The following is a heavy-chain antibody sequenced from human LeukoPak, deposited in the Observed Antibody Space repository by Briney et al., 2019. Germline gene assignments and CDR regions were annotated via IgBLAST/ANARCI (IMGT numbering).Heavy chain of an antibody. J-gene: IGHJ6*03. CDR1: GFTFSSYS. V-gene: IGHV3-48*01. CDR2: ISGSSGTI. Sequence: PGGSLCLSCAASGFTFSSYSMNWVRQAPGKGLEWVSYISGSSGTIYYADSVKGRFTISRDNAKNSLYLQMNSLRAEDAAVYYCARRSEFGVPNYMDVWGKGTTVTVSS. CDR3: ARRSEFGVPNYMDV. D-gene: IGHD3-16*01.